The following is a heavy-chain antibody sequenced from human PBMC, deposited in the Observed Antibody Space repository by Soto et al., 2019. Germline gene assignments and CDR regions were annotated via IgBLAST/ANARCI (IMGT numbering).Heavy chain of an antibody. J-gene: IGHJ4*02. CDR3: ARLPSRHLVDY. Sequence: SETLSLTCTFSCSSINSSGYYWGWIRQPPGKGLEWIGSMFYGVSTYYNPSLKSRVTVSVDTSKNQFSLNLRSVTAADTAVYYCARLPSRHLVDYWGQGTLVTVSS. CDR2: MFYGVST. V-gene: IGHV4-39*01. D-gene: IGHD3-3*02. CDR1: CSSINSSGYY.